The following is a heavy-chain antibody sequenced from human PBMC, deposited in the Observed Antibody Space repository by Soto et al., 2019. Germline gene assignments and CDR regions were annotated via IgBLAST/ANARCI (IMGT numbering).Heavy chain of an antibody. V-gene: IGHV4-4*02. CDR2: IYHSGST. J-gene: IGHJ4*02. Sequence: KSSETLSLTCAVSGGSISSSNWWSWVRQPPGKGLEWIGEIYHSGSTNYNPSLKSRVTISVDKSKNQFSLKLSSVTAADTAVYYCARNRIAAAGIHGYYFDYWGQGTLVTVSS. D-gene: IGHD6-13*01. CDR1: GGSISSSNW. CDR3: ARNRIAAAGIHGYYFDY.